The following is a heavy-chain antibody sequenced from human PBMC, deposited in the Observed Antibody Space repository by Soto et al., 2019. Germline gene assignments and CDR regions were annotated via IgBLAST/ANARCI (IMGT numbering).Heavy chain of an antibody. CDR2: ILGSGVGT. J-gene: IGHJ4*02. V-gene: IGHV3-23*01. CDR3: AKETNTPGLFDY. CDR1: GFTFTTYA. Sequence: EVRLLESGGGLVQPGGSLRLSCVASGFTFTTYAMSWVRQAPGEGPEWVSGILGSGVGTWYVESVKGRFTISRDNSKNTLYLQMNSLRAEDTAMYYCAKETNTPGLFDYWGQGTLVTVSS.